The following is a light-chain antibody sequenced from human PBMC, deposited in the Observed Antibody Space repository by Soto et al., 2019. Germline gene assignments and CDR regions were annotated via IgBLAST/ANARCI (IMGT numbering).Light chain of an antibody. Sequence: DIQMTQSPSTLSASVGDRVTITCRASHVISGWLAWYQQKPGKAPKVLIYDAYNLESGVPSRFNGSVSGTEFSLTISSLQPDDFATYYCQQYHSFPLTFGGGTKVEIK. V-gene: IGKV1-5*01. CDR1: HVISGW. CDR2: DAY. J-gene: IGKJ4*01. CDR3: QQYHSFPLT.